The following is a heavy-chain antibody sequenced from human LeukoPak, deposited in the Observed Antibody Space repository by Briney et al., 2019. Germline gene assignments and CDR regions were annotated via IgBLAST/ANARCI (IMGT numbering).Heavy chain of an antibody. D-gene: IGHD5-18*01. CDR2: ISGSGGST. CDR3: ARAGDTAMVEHLRPPNFDY. Sequence: GGSLRLSCAASGFTFSGYAMSWVRQAPGKGLEWVSAISGSGGSTYYADSVKGRFTISRDNSKNTLYLQMNSLRAEDTAVYYCARAGDTAMVEHLRPPNFDYWGQGTLVTVSS. CDR1: GFTFSGYA. J-gene: IGHJ4*02. V-gene: IGHV3-23*01.